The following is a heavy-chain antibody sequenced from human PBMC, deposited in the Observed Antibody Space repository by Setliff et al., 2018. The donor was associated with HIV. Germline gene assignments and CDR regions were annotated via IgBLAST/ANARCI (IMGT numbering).Heavy chain of an antibody. CDR1: GGSFSGYY. Sequence: ETLSLTCTVYGGSFSGYYWSWIRQPPGMGLEWIGEINQSENTNYNPSLKSRVTISADPSKNQFSLKLSSVTAADTAVYYCARPLTASYNFWGDAFAIWGQGTMVTVSS. D-gene: IGHD3-3*01. J-gene: IGHJ3*02. V-gene: IGHV4-34*01. CDR2: INQSENT. CDR3: ARPLTASYNFWGDAFAI.